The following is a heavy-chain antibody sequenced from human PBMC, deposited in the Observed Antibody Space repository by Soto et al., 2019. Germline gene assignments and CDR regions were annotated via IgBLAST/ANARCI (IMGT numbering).Heavy chain of an antibody. D-gene: IGHD3-22*01. CDR1: GFTFSSYA. J-gene: IGHJ3*02. V-gene: IGHV3-30-3*01. CDR2: ISYDGSNK. Sequence: QVQLVESGGGVVQPGRSLRLSCAASGFTFSSYAMHWVRQAPGKGLEWVAVISYDGSNKYYADSVKGRFTISRDNSKNTLYMQMNDLRAEDTAVYYCAGAYDSSGYYYAFDIWGQGTMVTVSS. CDR3: AGAYDSSGYYYAFDI.